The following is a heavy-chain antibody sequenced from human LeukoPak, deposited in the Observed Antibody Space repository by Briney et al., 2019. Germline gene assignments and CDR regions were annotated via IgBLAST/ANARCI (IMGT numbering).Heavy chain of an antibody. V-gene: IGHV4-59*01. Sequence: PSETLSLTCTVSGGSISNYHWSWIRQPPGKGLGWIGYIYYRGSTKYNPSLESRVTISVDMSKNQFSLKLNSVTAADTAVYYCVRGGDDSSNSYWYFDLWGRGTLVTVSS. J-gene: IGHJ2*01. CDR2: IYYRGST. CDR1: GGSISNYH. D-gene: IGHD3-22*01. CDR3: VRGGDDSSNSYWYFDL.